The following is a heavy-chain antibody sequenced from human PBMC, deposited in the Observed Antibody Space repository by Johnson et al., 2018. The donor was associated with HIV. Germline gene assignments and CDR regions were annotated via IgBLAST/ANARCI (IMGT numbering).Heavy chain of an antibody. CDR1: GFRFSNYA. CDR3: ARDLSGSSTVLSDAFDI. V-gene: IGHV3-30*14. CDR2: ISDDGSNI. J-gene: IGHJ3*02. Sequence: QVQLVESGGGVVQPGRSLRLSCAASGFRFSNYALHWVRQTPGKGLEWVALISDDGSNIYYADSVKGQFTISRDNSKNTLYLQMGSLRAEDMAVYYCARDLSGSSTVLSDAFDIWGQGTMVTVSS. D-gene: IGHD1-26*01.